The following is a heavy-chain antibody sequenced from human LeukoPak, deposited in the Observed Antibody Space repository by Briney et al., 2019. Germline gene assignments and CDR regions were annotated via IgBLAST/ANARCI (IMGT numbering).Heavy chain of an antibody. Sequence: SVKVSCRASGGTFSSYAISWVRQAPGQGLEWMGKIIPILGIANYAQKFQGRVTITADKSTSTAYMELSSLRSEDTAVYYCASSYYYDSSGYYHAYYWGQGTLVTVSS. V-gene: IGHV1-69*04. J-gene: IGHJ4*02. D-gene: IGHD3-22*01. CDR2: IIPILGIA. CDR1: GGTFSSYA. CDR3: ASSYYYDSSGYYHAYY.